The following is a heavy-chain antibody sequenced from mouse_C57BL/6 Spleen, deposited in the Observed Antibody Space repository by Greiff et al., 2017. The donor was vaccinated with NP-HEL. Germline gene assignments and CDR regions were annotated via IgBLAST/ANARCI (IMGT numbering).Heavy chain of an antibody. CDR1: GFSFTSYG. V-gene: IGHV2-2*01. CDR3: ARNLGWYFGV. Sequence: QVQLKESGPGLVQPSQSLSITCTVSGFSFTSYGVHWVRQSPGKGLEWLGVICSGGSTDYNAAFISRLSISKDISKSQVFFKMNSLQAYDTAIYDCARNLGWYFGVWGTGTTVTVSS. J-gene: IGHJ1*03. CDR2: ICSGGST.